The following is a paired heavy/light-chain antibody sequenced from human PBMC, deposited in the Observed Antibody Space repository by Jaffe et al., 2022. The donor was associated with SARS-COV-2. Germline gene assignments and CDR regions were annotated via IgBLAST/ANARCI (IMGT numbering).Heavy chain of an antibody. Sequence: QVQLVESGGGVVQPGRSLRLSCVASGFTFSNYGMHWVRQAPGKGLEWVAVMLHDGTNQFYAGSVKGRFTVSRDNSKNTLYLHMANLTVEDTAMYYCAKFLSGFSGYGSVFDYWGQGTLVAVSS. J-gene: IGHJ4*02. CDR1: GFTFSNYG. CDR3: AKFLSGFSGYGSVFDY. CDR2: MLHDGTNQ. V-gene: IGHV3-30*18. D-gene: IGHD5-12*01.
Light chain of an antibody. CDR1: SLRNLY. V-gene: IGLV3-19*01. Sequence: SSELTQDPAVSVALGQTVRITCQGDSLRNLYASWYQQKPGQAPLLVIYGKNSRPSGIPDRFSGSSSGDTASLTITGAQAEDEADYYCSSRDSTTNHLVVFGGGTKLTVL. CDR2: GKN. CDR3: SSRDSTTNHLVV. J-gene: IGLJ2*01.